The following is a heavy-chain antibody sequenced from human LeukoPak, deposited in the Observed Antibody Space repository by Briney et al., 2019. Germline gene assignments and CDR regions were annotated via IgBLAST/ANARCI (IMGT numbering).Heavy chain of an antibody. D-gene: IGHD6-13*01. CDR2: IYGGVNT. Sequence: GGSLRLSCAASGFTFSSYAMSWVRQAPGKGLEWVSVIYGGVNTVYADSVKGRFTISRDNSKNTLYLQMNSLRAEDTAVYYCAKSPKAGFLFDYWGKGTLVTVSS. CDR1: GFTFSSYA. V-gene: IGHV3-66*01. J-gene: IGHJ4*02. CDR3: AKSPKAGFLFDY.